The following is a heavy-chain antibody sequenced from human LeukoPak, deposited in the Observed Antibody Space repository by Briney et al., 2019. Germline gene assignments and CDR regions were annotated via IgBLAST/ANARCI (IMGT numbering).Heavy chain of an antibody. CDR2: IYHSGST. CDR3: ARGSNYYYGMDV. Sequence: PSETLSLTCAVSGGSISSGGYSWSWIRQPPGKGLEWIGYIYHSGSTYYNPSLKSRVTISVDRSKNQFSLKLSSVTAADTAVYYCARGSNYYYGMDVRGQGTTVTVSS. D-gene: IGHD3-10*01. J-gene: IGHJ6*02. CDR1: GGSISSGGYS. V-gene: IGHV4-30-2*01.